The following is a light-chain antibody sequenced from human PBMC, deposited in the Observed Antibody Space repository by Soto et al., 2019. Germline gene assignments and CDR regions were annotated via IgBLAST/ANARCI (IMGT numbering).Light chain of an antibody. V-gene: IGKV3-20*01. J-gene: IGKJ4*01. CDR3: QQFVSSPIT. Sequence: EIVLTQSPGTLSLSPGERATLSCRATQIINSGYLAWYQQKPGQAPRLLMSGASSRATGVPDRFSGGGSGTDFTLTISRLEPEYFAVYYCQQFVSSPITFGGGTKLEIK. CDR1: QIINSGY. CDR2: GAS.